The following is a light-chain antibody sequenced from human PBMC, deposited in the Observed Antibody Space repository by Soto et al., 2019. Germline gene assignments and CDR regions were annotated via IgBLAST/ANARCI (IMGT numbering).Light chain of an antibody. CDR3: QQYGSSGT. CDR2: GAS. Sequence: EIVLTQSPGTLSLSPGERATLSCRASQSVSNNYLAWYQQKPGQAPRLLIYGASNNATGIPDRFSGSVSETDFTLTISILEPEDFAVYYCQQYGSSGTFGQGTKVEIK. CDR1: QSVSNNY. V-gene: IGKV3-20*01. J-gene: IGKJ1*01.